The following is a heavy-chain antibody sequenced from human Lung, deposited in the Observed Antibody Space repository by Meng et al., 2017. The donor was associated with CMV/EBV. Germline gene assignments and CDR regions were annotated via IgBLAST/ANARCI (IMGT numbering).Heavy chain of an antibody. CDR2: ISYDGSNK. CDR1: GFTFSNYA. CDR3: ARAAGDYSPFDS. J-gene: IGHJ4*02. Sequence: VQPVAAGGGVVQAGRFPRISWAASGFTFSNYAMHWVRQAPGKGLEWVAVISYDGSNKYHADSVKGRFTISRDNSKNTLYVQMNSLRAEDTAVYYCARAAGDYSPFDSWGQGTLVTVSS. D-gene: IGHD4-17*01. V-gene: IGHV3-30-3*01.